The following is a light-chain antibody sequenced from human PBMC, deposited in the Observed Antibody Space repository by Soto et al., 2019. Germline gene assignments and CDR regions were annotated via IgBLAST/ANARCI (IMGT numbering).Light chain of an antibody. J-gene: IGKJ1*01. Sequence: EIVMTHSPATLSVSPGESATLSFRASQSVSNNLTWYQQKPGQPPRLLIYGASTRATGVPGRFSGSGSGTEFTLTISSLQSEDFAVYYCQQYNDWWTFGQGTKVDIK. CDR1: QSVSNN. CDR3: QQYNDWWT. CDR2: GAS. V-gene: IGKV3-15*01.